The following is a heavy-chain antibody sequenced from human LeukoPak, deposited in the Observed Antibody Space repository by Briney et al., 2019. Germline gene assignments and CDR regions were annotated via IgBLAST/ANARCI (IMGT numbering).Heavy chain of an antibody. D-gene: IGHD1-1*01. CDR3: VREGLERRTNFDY. J-gene: IGHJ4*02. Sequence: GSLRLSCSASGFTFTSHVMHWVRQAPGKGLQYVSGISMNVQTTYYAGSVKGRFTISRDSSKNTVYLQMNSLTAEDTAVYYCVREGLERRTNFDYWGQGTLVSVSS. CDR1: GFTFTSHV. CDR2: ISMNVQTT. V-gene: IGHV3-64D*06.